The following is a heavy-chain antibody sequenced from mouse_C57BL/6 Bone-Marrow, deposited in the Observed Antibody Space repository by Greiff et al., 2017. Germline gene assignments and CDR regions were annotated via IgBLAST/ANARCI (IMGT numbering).Heavy chain of an antibody. CDR3: AREGKIYYDPFAY. D-gene: IGHD1-1*02. CDR1: GYSFTGYF. CDR2: INPYNGDT. J-gene: IGHJ3*01. Sequence: EVQLQQSGPELVKPGDSVKISCKASGYSFTGYFMNWVMQSHGKSLEWIGRINPYNGDTFYNQKFKGKATLTVDKSSSTAHMELRSLTSEDSAVYYCAREGKIYYDPFAYWGQGTLVTVSA. V-gene: IGHV1-20*01.